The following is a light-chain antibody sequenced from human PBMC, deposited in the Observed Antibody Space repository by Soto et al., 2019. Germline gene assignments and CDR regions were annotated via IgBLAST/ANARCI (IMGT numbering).Light chain of an antibody. CDR3: QQYNSYSWT. Sequence: TQMTQSPSTLSASVGDRVTITCRASHSISSWLAWYQQKPGKATKLLTYKASNLESGLPSRFSGSGSGTESTLTISRLQPDDCATYYGQQYNSYSWTVGQWTKVESK. V-gene: IGKV1-5*03. CDR1: HSISSW. J-gene: IGKJ1*01. CDR2: KAS.